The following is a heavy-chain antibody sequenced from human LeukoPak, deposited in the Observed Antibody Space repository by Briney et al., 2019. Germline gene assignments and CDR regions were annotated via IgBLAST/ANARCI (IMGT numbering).Heavy chain of an antibody. J-gene: IGHJ4*02. D-gene: IGHD3-10*01. CDR1: RYTFSSYA. V-gene: IGHV3-23*01. Sequence: GGSLRLSCAASRYTFSSYALSWVSQAPGKGLEWVSAISGSGGSTYYADSVKGRFTISRDNSKNTLYLQMNSLRAEDTAVYYCAKNTITMVRGTPADYWGQGTPFTVSS. CDR3: AKNTITMVRGTPADY. CDR2: ISGSGGST.